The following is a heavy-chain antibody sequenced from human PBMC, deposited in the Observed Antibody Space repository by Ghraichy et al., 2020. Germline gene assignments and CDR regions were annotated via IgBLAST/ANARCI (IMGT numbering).Heavy chain of an antibody. Sequence: SQTLSLTCAVYGGSFSGYYWSWIRQPPGKGLEWIGEINHSGSTNYNPSLKSRVTISVDTSKNQFSLKLSSVTAADTAVYYCARVRSYGYRNVASAFDYWGQGTLVTVSS. CDR2: INHSGST. J-gene: IGHJ4*02. V-gene: IGHV4-34*01. D-gene: IGHD5-18*01. CDR3: ARVRSYGYRNVASAFDY. CDR1: GGSFSGYY.